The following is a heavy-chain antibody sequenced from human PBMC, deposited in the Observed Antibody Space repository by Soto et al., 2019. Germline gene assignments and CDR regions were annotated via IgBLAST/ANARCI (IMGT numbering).Heavy chain of an antibody. V-gene: IGHV3-23*01. J-gene: IGHJ4*02. Sequence: GGSLRLSCAASGFTFSSYSMSWVRQAPGKGLEWVSAISGSGGSTYYADSVKGRFTISRDNSKNTLYLQMNSLRAEDTAVYYCAKGPYRGGGDYVDYWGQGTLVTVSS. CDR2: ISGSGGST. CDR1: GFTFSSYS. D-gene: IGHD3-16*01. CDR3: AKGPYRGGGDYVDY.